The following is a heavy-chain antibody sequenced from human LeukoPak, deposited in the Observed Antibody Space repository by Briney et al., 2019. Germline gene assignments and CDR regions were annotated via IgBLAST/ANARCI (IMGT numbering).Heavy chain of an antibody. Sequence: PGGSLRLSCAASGFTFSSYSMNWVRQAPGKGLEWVSYISSSSSTIYYADSVKGRFTISRDNAKNSLYLQMNSLRAEDTAVYYCASLPWPSYWGQGTLVTVSS. V-gene: IGHV3-48*04. CDR1: GFTFSSYS. CDR2: ISSSSSTI. CDR3: ASLPWPSY. J-gene: IGHJ4*02.